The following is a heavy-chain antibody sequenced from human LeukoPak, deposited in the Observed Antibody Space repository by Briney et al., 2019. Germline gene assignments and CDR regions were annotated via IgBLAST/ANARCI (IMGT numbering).Heavy chain of an antibody. D-gene: IGHD2-2*01. Sequence: SETLSLTCTVSGGSISSSSYYWGWIRQPPGKGLEWIGSIYYSGSTYYNPSLKSRVTISVDTSKNQFSLKLSSVTAADTAVYYCASLGYCSSTSCSPAALWGQGTLVTVSS. CDR2: IYYSGST. V-gene: IGHV4-39*07. J-gene: IGHJ4*02. CDR1: GGSISSSSYY. CDR3: ASLGYCSSTSCSPAAL.